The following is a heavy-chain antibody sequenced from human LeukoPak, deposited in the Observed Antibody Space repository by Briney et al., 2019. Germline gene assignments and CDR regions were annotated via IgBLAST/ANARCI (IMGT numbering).Heavy chain of an antibody. J-gene: IGHJ4*02. CDR3: ARDRVIVVVPKDY. D-gene: IGHD3-22*01. CDR2: IWYDGSNK. Sequence: PGRSLRLSCAASGFTFSSYGMHWVRQAPGKGLQWVAVIWYDGSNKYYADSVKGRFTISRDNSKNTLYLQMNSLRAEDTAVYYCARDRVIVVVPKDYWGQGTLVTVSS. CDR1: GFTFSSYG. V-gene: IGHV3-33*01.